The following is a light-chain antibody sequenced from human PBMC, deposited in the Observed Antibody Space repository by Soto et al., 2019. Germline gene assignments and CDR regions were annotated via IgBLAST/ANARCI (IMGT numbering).Light chain of an antibody. CDR2: DVT. Sequence: QSALTQPASVSGSPGQSITMSCTETNSDVGGYNFVSWYQQHPDTAPKLIIYDVTNRPSGVSDRFSGSKSGNTASLTISGLQAEDEADYYCTSYTSSSTMVFGGGTKLTVL. CDR1: NSDVGGYNF. V-gene: IGLV2-14*01. CDR3: TSYTSSSTMV. J-gene: IGLJ3*02.